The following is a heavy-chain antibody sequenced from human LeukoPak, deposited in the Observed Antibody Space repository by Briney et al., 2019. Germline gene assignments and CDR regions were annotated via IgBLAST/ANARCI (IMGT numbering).Heavy chain of an antibody. V-gene: IGHV1-69*13. CDR2: IIPIFGTA. J-gene: IGHJ4*02. Sequence: SVKVSCKASGGTFSSYAISWVRQAPGQGLEWMGGIIPIFGTANYAQKFQGRVTITADESTSTAYMELSSLRAEDTAVYYCAKDLEWELLPHFDYWGQGTLVTVSS. CDR1: GGTFSSYA. CDR3: AKDLEWELLPHFDY. D-gene: IGHD1-26*01.